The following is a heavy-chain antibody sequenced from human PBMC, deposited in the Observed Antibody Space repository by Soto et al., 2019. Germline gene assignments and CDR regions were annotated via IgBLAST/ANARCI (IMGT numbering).Heavy chain of an antibody. D-gene: IGHD6-6*01. CDR2: IWYDGSNK. V-gene: IGHV3-33*01. J-gene: IGHJ6*02. Sequence: GVSLRLSCAPSVFSFNSYGMHWVRQSPGKGLEWVAVIWYDGSNKYYADSVKGRFTISRDNSKNTLYLQMNSLRAEDTAVYYCARDQPRIAARFGMDVWGQGTRVTVSS. CDR1: VFSFNSYG. CDR3: ARDQPRIAARFGMDV.